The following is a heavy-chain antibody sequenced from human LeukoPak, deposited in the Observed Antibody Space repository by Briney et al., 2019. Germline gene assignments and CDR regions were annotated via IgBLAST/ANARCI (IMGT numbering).Heavy chain of an antibody. Sequence: GGSLRLSCAASGFTFSDYYMSWIRQAPGKGLEWVSYISSSGSTIYYADSVKGRFTISRDNAKNSLYLQMNSLRAEDTAVYYCARDRIKGGRPVAGSGRGPYDWGQGTLVTVSS. CDR2: ISSSGSTI. J-gene: IGHJ4*02. D-gene: IGHD3-10*01. V-gene: IGHV3-11*04. CDR1: GFTFSDYY. CDR3: ARDRIKGGRPVAGSGRGPYD.